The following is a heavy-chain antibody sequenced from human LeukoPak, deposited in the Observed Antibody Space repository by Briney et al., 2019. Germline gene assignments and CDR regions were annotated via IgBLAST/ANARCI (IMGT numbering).Heavy chain of an antibody. CDR3: TTEARTVTTKHWSDAFDI. CDR2: IKSKTDGGTT. D-gene: IGHD4-17*01. J-gene: IGHJ3*02. CDR1: GFTFSNAW. V-gene: IGHV3-15*01. Sequence: PGGSLRLSCAASGFTFSNAWMSWVRQAPGKGLEWVGRIKSKTDGGTTDYAAPVKGRFTISRDDSKNTLYLQMNSLKTEDTAVYYCTTEARTVTTKHWSDAFDIWGQGTMVTVSS.